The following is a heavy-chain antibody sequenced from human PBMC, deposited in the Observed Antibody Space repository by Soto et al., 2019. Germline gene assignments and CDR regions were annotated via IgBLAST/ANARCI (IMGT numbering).Heavy chain of an antibody. V-gene: IGHV1-18*01. D-gene: IGHD3-22*01. CDR3: ARVSYYYDSSGYRGHFDY. Sequence: GASVKVSCKASGYTFTSYGISWVRQAPGQGLEWMGWISAYNGNTSYAQKLQGRVTMTTDTSTSTAYMELRSLRSDDTAVYYCARVSYYYDSSGYRGHFDYWGQGTLVTVSS. CDR1: GYTFTSYG. CDR2: ISAYNGNT. J-gene: IGHJ4*02.